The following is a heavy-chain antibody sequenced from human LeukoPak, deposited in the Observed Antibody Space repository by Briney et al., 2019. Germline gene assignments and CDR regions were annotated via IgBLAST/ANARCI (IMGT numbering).Heavy chain of an antibody. D-gene: IGHD3-16*01. CDR2: ISGSGGST. V-gene: IGHV3-21*01. Sequence: GGSLRLSCAGSGFSFSSYAMSWVRQAPGKGLEWVSAISGSGGSTYYADSVKGRFTISRDNAKNSLYLQMNSLRAEDTAVYYCARGGGQMTNDYWGQGTLVTVSS. CDR1: GFSFSSYA. CDR3: ARGGGQMTNDY. J-gene: IGHJ4*02.